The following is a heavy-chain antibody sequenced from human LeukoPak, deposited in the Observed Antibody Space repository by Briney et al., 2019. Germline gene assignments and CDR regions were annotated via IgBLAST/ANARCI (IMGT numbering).Heavy chain of an antibody. CDR3: ARARSLYISSSSLNY. CDR2: INHSGST. D-gene: IGHD6-6*01. Sequence: SETLSLTCAVYGGSFSGYYWSWIRQPPGKGLEWIGEINHSGSTNYNPSLKSRVTISVDTSKNQFSLKLSSVTAADTAVYYCARARSLYISSSSLNYWGQGSLVTVSS. J-gene: IGHJ4*02. V-gene: IGHV4-34*01. CDR1: GGSFSGYY.